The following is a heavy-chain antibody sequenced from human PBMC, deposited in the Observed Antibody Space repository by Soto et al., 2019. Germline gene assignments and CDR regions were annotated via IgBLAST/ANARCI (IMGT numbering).Heavy chain of an antibody. CDR1: GGSTSSSIYY. J-gene: IGHJ5*02. Sequence: PSETLSLTCTVSGGSTSSSIYYWGRLRQPPGKGLEWIGCIYYSGSTNYNPSLKSRVTISVDTPKNQLSLKLNSVTAADTAVYYCARVAADIASWLDPWGQGTLVTVSS. CDR3: ARVAADIASWLDP. V-gene: IGHV4-39*07. CDR2: IYYSGST. D-gene: IGHD5-12*01.